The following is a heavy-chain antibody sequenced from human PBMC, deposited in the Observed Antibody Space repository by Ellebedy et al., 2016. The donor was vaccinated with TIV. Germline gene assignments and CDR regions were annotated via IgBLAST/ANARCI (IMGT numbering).Heavy chain of an antibody. V-gene: IGHV4-34*01. J-gene: IGHJ4*02. Sequence: SETLSLXXVVYGGSFSGYYWSWIRQPPGKGLEWIGEINRSGSTKYNPSLKSRVTISVDTSKNQFSLKLSSVTAADTAVYYCARGDIGASDAPLDYWGQGTLVTVSS. CDR2: INRSGST. CDR3: ARGDIGASDAPLDY. D-gene: IGHD6-13*01. CDR1: GGSFSGYY.